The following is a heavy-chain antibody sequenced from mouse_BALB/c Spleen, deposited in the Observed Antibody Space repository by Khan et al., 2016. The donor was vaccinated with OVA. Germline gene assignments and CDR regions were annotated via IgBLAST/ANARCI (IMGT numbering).Heavy chain of an antibody. CDR3: ARGYYGDPFAY. J-gene: IGHJ3*01. CDR2: ISDGGSYT. V-gene: IGHV5-4*02. CDR1: GFTFSDYY. Sequence: EVELVESGGDLVKPGGSLKLSCAASGFTFSDYYMYWVRQTPEERLEWVATISDGGSYTYYPDNVKGRFTISRDAAKNNLYLQMNSLKSEDSAMFNCARGYYGDPFAYWGQGTLVTVSA. D-gene: IGHD2-13*01.